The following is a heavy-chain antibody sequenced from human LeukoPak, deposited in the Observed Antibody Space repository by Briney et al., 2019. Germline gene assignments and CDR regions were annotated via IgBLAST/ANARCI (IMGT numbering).Heavy chain of an antibody. Sequence: GGSLRLSCAASGFSLSAYWMSWVRQAPGKGLEWVAHINQDGSDKYSVDSVKGRFTISRDNAKNSLYLEMNSLRADDTAVYYCARDLVVVGSSFSYGMDVWGQGTTVTVSS. CDR2: INQDGSDK. CDR1: GFSLSAYW. D-gene: IGHD2-15*01. CDR3: ARDLVVVGSSFSYGMDV. J-gene: IGHJ6*02. V-gene: IGHV3-7*01.